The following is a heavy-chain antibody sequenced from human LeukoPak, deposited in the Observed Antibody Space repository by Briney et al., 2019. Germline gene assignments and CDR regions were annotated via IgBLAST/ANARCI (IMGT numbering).Heavy chain of an antibody. CDR2: IYSGGST. D-gene: IGHD2-2*02. V-gene: IGHV3-66*02. J-gene: IGHJ6*03. CDR3: AREYYCSSTSCYTKGNYYYYMDV. CDR1: GFTVSSNY. Sequence: GGSLRFSCAASGFTVSSNYMSWVRQAPGKGLEWVSVIYSGGSTYYADSVKGRFTISRDNSKNTLYLQMNSLRAEDTAVYYCAREYYCSSTSCYTKGNYYYYMDVWGKGTTVTVSS.